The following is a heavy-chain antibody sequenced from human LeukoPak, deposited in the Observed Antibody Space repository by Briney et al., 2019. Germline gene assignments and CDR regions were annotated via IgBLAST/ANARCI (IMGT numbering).Heavy chain of an antibody. CDR3: ARGTRDSSGYLDY. Sequence: SQTLSLTCAVSGGSISSGGYSWSWIRQPPGKGLEWIGYIYHSESTYYNPSLKSRVTISVDRSKNQFSLKLSSVTVADTAVYYCARGTRDSSGYLDYWGQGTLVTVSS. D-gene: IGHD3-22*01. V-gene: IGHV4-30-2*01. CDR1: GGSISSGGYS. CDR2: IYHSEST. J-gene: IGHJ4*02.